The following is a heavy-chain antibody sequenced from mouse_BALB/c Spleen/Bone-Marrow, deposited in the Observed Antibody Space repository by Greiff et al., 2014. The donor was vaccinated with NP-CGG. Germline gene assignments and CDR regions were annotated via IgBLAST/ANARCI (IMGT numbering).Heavy chain of an antibody. J-gene: IGHJ4*01. V-gene: IGHV1-67*01. D-gene: IGHD1-1*01. CDR3: ARGLLLLDY. Sequence: QVQLQQSEPELVRPGVSVKISCKGSSYTFTDYAMHWVKQSHAKSLEWIGVISTYYGNANYNQRFKGKATMTVDKSSSTAYMELARLTSEDSAVYYCARGLLLLDYWGQGTSVTVSS. CDR2: ISTYYGNA. CDR1: SYTFTDYA.